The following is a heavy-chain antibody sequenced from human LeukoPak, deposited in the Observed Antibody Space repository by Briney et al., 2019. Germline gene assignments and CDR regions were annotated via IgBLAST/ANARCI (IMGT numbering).Heavy chain of an antibody. J-gene: IGHJ6*04. CDR3: AEDSRPDIVVVPAALDV. CDR1: GFTFSSYG. Sequence: GGSLRLSCAASGFTFSSYGMHWVRQAPGKGLEWVAFIRYDGSNKYYADSVKGRFTISRDNSKNTLYLQMNSLRAEDTAVYYCAEDSRPDIVVVPAALDVWGKGTTVTVSS. V-gene: IGHV3-30*02. CDR2: IRYDGSNK. D-gene: IGHD2-2*01.